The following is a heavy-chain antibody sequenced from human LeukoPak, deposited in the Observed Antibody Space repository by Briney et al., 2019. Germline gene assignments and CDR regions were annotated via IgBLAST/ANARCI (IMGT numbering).Heavy chain of an antibody. CDR1: GFTFSSYA. V-gene: IGHV3-23*01. D-gene: IGHD3-10*01. Sequence: PGGSLRLSCAASGFTFSSYAMNWVRQAPGTGLEWVSGLSGSGGSTYHADSVKGRFTVSRDNSKNELYLQMNSLRAGDTAVYYCAKGLYHYYGSGSYTLDYWGQGTLVTVSS. CDR3: AKGLYHYYGSGSYTLDY. CDR2: LSGSGGST. J-gene: IGHJ4*02.